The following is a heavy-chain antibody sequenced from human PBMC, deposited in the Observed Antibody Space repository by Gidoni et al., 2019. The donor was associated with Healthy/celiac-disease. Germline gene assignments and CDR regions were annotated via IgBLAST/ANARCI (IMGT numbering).Heavy chain of an antibody. J-gene: IGHJ6*02. D-gene: IGHD2-15*01. V-gene: IGHV3-49*03. CDR3: TRDEDCSGGSCFYYYYYGMDV. Sequence: EVQLVESGGGLVQPGRSLRLSCTASGFTFGDYAMSWFRQAPGKGLEWVGFIRSKAYGGTTEYAASVKGRFTISRDDSKSIAYLQMNSLKTEDTAVYYCTRDEDCSGGSCFYYYYYGMDVWGQGTTVTVSS. CDR1: GFTFGDYA. CDR2: IRSKAYGGTT.